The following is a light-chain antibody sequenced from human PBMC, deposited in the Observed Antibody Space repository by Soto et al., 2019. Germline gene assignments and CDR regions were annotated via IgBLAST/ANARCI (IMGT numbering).Light chain of an antibody. CDR2: DVS. Sequence: QSVLTQPASVSGSPGQSVTISCTGTISDVGGYNYVSWYQQYPGKAPKVMIYDVSNRPSGVSNRFSGSKSGNTASLTISGLQAEGEADYYCSSYTSSNTLYVFGTGTKVTVL. V-gene: IGLV2-14*01. CDR1: ISDVGGYNY. CDR3: SSYTSSNTLYV. J-gene: IGLJ1*01.